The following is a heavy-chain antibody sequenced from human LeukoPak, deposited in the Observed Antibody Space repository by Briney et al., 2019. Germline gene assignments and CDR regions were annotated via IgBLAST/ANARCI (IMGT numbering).Heavy chain of an antibody. Sequence: ASVTVSCKASGYTFTSYAMHWVRQPHAQRLEWVGWINAGNGNTKYSQKFQGRVTITSDTSASTAYMELSSLRSEDTAVYYCARTRSGWYQYYFDYWGQGTLVTVSS. CDR3: ARTRSGWYQYYFDY. CDR2: INAGNGNT. V-gene: IGHV1-3*01. CDR1: GYTFTSYA. J-gene: IGHJ4*02. D-gene: IGHD6-19*01.